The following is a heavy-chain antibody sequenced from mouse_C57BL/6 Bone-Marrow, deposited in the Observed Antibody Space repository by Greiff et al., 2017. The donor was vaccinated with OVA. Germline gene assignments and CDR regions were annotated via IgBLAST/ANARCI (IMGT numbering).Heavy chain of an antibody. V-gene: IGHV1-69*01. J-gene: IGHJ4*01. CDR3: ARGDPFLYYYAMDY. CDR2: IDPSDSYT. D-gene: IGHD2-3*01. Sequence: QVQLQQSGAELVMPGASVKLSCKASGYTFTSYWMHWVKQRPGQGLEWIGEIDPSDSYTNYNQKFKGKSTLTVDKSSSTAYMQLSSLTSEDSAVYYCARGDPFLYYYAMDYWGQGTSVTVSS. CDR1: GYTFTSYW.